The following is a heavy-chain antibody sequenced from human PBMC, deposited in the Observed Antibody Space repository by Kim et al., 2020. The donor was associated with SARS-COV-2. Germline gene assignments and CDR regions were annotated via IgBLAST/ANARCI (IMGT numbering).Heavy chain of an antibody. J-gene: IGHJ5*02. Sequence: SETLSLTCTVSGGSISSSSYYRGWIRQPPGKGLEWIGSIYYSGSTYYNPSLKSRVTISVDTSKNQFSLKLSSVTAADTAVYYCARQGGTVTSTAAWGQGTLVTVSS. V-gene: IGHV4-39*01. CDR1: GGSISSSSYY. D-gene: IGHD4-17*01. CDR3: ARQGGTVTSTAA. CDR2: IYYSGST.